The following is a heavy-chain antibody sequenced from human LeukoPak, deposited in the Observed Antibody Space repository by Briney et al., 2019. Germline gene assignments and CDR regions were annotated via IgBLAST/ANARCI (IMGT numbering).Heavy chain of an antibody. V-gene: IGHV4-30-2*01. Sequence: PSETLSLTCAVSGGSISSGGYSWSWIRQPPGKGLEWIGYIYHSGSTYYNPSLKSRVTISVDTSKNQFSLKLSSVTAADTAVYYCARVRGGYWYFDLWGRGTLVTVSS. CDR2: IYHSGST. CDR3: ARVRGGYWYFDL. J-gene: IGHJ2*01. CDR1: GGSISSGGYS. D-gene: IGHD4-23*01.